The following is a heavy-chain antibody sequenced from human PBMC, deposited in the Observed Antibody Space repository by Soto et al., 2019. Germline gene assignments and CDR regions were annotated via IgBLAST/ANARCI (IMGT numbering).Heavy chain of an antibody. V-gene: IGHV4-39*01. CDR3: ARTSGIEVAYFDY. J-gene: IGHJ4*02. D-gene: IGHD6-19*01. Sequence: PSETLSLTCTVSGGSISSSSYYWGWIRQPPGKGLEWIGSIYYSGSTYYNPSLKSRVTISVDTSKNQFSLKLSSVTAADTAVYYCARTSGIEVAYFDYWGKGTLVTVSS. CDR2: IYYSGST. CDR1: GGSISSSSYY.